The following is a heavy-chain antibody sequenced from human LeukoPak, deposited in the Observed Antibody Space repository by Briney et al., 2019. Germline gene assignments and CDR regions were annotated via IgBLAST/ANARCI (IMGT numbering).Heavy chain of an antibody. J-gene: IGHJ3*02. CDR3: ARGTILEPFDI. Sequence: ASVKVSCKASGYTFTDYYMHGVRQAPGQGLEWMGWIHPKSGGTSYEQSFQGRVIMTSDTSISTAYMEVRRLTSDDTAVYYCARGTILEPFDIWGQGTMVTVSS. CDR1: GYTFTDYY. CDR2: IHPKSGGT. D-gene: IGHD3-3*01. V-gene: IGHV1-2*02.